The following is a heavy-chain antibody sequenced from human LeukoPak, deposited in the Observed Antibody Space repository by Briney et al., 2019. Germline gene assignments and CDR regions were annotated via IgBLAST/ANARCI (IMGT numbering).Heavy chain of an antibody. Sequence: GGSLRLSCAASGFPLSTYWMSWVRQAPGKGLQWVANINQDGCEENSVDSVKGRFTISRDNAKNSLYLQMNSLRGEDTAVYYCARDLTGPYFSYGMDVWGQGTTVTVSS. J-gene: IGHJ6*02. V-gene: IGHV3-7*01. CDR2: INQDGCEE. CDR1: GFPLSTYW. CDR3: ARDLTGPYFSYGMDV.